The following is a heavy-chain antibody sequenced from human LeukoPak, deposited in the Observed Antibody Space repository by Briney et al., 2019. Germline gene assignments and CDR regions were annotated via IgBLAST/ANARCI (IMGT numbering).Heavy chain of an antibody. D-gene: IGHD6-19*01. V-gene: IGHV1-2*02. CDR1: GYTFTTYG. J-gene: IGHJ4*02. Sequence: ASVKVSCKASGYTFTTYGISWMRQAPGQGLEWMGWINPNSGGTNYAQKFQGRVTMTRDTSISTAYMELNRLRSDDTAVYYCASRAGSSAWAIDYWGQGTLVSVSS. CDR3: ASRAGSSAWAIDY. CDR2: INPNSGGT.